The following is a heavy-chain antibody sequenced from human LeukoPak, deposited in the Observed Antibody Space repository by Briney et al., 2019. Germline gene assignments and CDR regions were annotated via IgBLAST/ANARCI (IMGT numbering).Heavy chain of an antibody. CDR1: GYTVTSDT. Sequence: ASVKVSCKASGYTVTSDTINWVRQAPGQGLEWMGRINPNSGGPNYGQKFQGTVTMTRDTSISTAYLELSNLRSDDTAAYYCVRGYSYGFYFDYWGQGSLVTVSS. CDR3: VRGYSYGFYFDY. D-gene: IGHD5-18*01. CDR2: INPNSGGP. J-gene: IGHJ4*02. V-gene: IGHV1-2*06.